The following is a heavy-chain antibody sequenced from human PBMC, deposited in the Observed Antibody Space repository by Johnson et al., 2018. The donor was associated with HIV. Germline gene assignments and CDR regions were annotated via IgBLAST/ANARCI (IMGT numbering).Heavy chain of an antibody. CDR3: AREGSGSPDGFDI. J-gene: IGHJ3*02. CDR1: GFTFSSYA. Sequence: VLLLESGGGVVQPGRSLRLSCAAYGFTFSSYAMHWVRQAPGKGLEWVAVMSYDGRRKYYADSVKGRFTISRDNSKSTLYLQMNALRLEDTALYYCAREGSGSPDGFDIWGQGTMVTVSS. CDR2: MSYDGRRK. D-gene: IGHD1-26*01. V-gene: IGHV3-30*04.